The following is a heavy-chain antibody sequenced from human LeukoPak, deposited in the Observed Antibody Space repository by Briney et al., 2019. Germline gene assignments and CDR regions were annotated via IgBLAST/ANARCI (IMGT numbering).Heavy chain of an antibody. CDR3: ARGPVYLPPIAAAGTIYYYYYMDV. CDR1: GGTFSSYA. Sequence: ASVKVSCKASGGTFSSYAISWVRQAPGQGLEWMGGIIPIFGTANYAQKLQGRVTITADESTSTAYMELSSLRSEDTAVYYCARGPVYLPPIAAAGTIYYYYYMDVWGKGTTVTVSS. J-gene: IGHJ6*03. CDR2: IIPIFGTA. D-gene: IGHD6-13*01. V-gene: IGHV1-69*01.